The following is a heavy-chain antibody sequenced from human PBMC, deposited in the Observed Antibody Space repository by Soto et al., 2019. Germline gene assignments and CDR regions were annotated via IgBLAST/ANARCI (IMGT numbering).Heavy chain of an antibody. CDR1: GGSISISNW. V-gene: IGHV4-4*02. D-gene: IGHD1-26*01. J-gene: IGHJ6*03. CDR2: IHHSGST. CDR3: ARGGYYFYMDV. Sequence: NPSETLSLTCAVSGGSISISNWWSWVRQTPGKGLEWIGQIHHSGSTNYSPSLTSRVTISVDKSKNQFSLKMNSVTAADTAVYYCARGGYYFYMDVWGKGTTVTVSS.